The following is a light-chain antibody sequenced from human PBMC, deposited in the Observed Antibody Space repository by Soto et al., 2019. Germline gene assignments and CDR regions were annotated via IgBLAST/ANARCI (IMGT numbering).Light chain of an antibody. CDR2: SYS. CDR3: AAWDDSLNGPV. Sequence: QSVLTQPPSASGTPGQTVTISCSGSASNIGDNAVNWYRHVPGRAPQLLIYSYSLRPSGVPRRFSGSKSGTAASLAISGLQSEDESHYYCAAWDDSLNGPVFGGGTQLTVL. V-gene: IGLV1-44*01. CDR1: ASNIGDNA. J-gene: IGLJ2*01.